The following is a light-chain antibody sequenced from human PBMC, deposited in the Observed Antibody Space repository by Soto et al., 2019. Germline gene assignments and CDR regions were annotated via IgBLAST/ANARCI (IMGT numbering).Light chain of an antibody. CDR2: EVN. CDR1: SSDVGSYNL. Sequence: QSVLTQPASVSGSPGQSITISCTGTSSDVGSYNLVSWYQQHPGKAPKLIIFEVNKRPSGVSNRFSGSKSGNTASLTISGLLAEDEADYYYCSYARSSTLYVFGTGTKVTVL. V-gene: IGLV2-23*02. CDR3: CSYARSSTLYV. J-gene: IGLJ1*01.